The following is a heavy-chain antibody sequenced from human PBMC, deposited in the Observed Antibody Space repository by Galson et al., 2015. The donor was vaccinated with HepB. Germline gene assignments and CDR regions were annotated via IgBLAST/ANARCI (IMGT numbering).Heavy chain of an antibody. Sequence: SVKVSCKASGGTFSSYAISWVRQAPGQGLEWMGGIIPILGIANYAQKFQGRVTITADKSTSTAYMELSSLRSEDTAVYYCARGPRITMGKGGGAFDIWGQGTMVTVSS. D-gene: IGHD3-10*01. J-gene: IGHJ3*02. V-gene: IGHV1-69*10. CDR1: GGTFSSYA. CDR3: ARGPRITMGKGGGAFDI. CDR2: IIPILGIA.